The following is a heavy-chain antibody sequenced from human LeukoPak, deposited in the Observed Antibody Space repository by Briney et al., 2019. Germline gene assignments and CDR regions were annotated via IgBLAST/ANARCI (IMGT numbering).Heavy chain of an antibody. CDR2: ISGSGGST. J-gene: IGHJ4*02. CDR1: GFTFSSYG. CDR3: ARIGSYGYSIDY. V-gene: IGHV3-23*01. D-gene: IGHD5-18*01. Sequence: GGSLRLSCAASGFTFSSYGMSWVRQAPGKGLEWVSAISGSGGSTYYADSVKGRFTISRDNSKNTLYLQMNSLRAEDTAVYYCARIGSYGYSIDYWGQGTLVTVSS.